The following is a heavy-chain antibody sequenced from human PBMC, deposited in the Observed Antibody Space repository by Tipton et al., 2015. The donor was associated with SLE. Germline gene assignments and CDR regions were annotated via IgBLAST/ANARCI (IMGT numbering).Heavy chain of an antibody. V-gene: IGHV4-34*01. CDR2: IDHSGST. J-gene: IGHJ4*02. D-gene: IGHD2-2*01. CDR1: GGSFSGFY. Sequence: TLSLTCAVYGGSFSGFYWNWIRQPPGKGLEWIGEIDHSGSTNYNPSLKSRVTISLDTSKNQLSLRVSSVTAADTAVYYCARGPRSMGGSTRVDTWGQGTPVTVSS. CDR3: ARGPRSMGGSTRVDT.